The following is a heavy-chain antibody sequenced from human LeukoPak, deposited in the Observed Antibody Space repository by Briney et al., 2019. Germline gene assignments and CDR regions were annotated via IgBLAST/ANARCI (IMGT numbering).Heavy chain of an antibody. CDR3: ARGSSDYDY. D-gene: IGHD3-10*01. CDR2: INLNSGGT. J-gene: IGHJ4*02. CDR1: RYTFTGYN. V-gene: IGHV1-2*02. Sequence: ASAKVSSKASRYTFTGYNMHWVPPAPGQRLELMGWINLNSGGTNYAQNFQGRVTMTRDTCIITAYMGLSRLRSDDTAVYYCARGSSDYDYWGQGTLVTVSS.